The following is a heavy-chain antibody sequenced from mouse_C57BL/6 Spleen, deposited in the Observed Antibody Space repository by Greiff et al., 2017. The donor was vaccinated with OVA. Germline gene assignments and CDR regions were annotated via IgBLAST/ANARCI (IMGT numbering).Heavy chain of an antibody. CDR1: GYTFTSYW. CDR3: ASYTTVVTDY. Sequence: QVQLQQPGAELAKPGASVKLSCKASGYTFTSYWMNWVKQRPGQGLEWIGYINPSSGDTKYNQKFKDKATLTVDNSSSKAYMQLSSLTYEDSAVYYCASYTTVVTDYWGQGTSLTVSS. D-gene: IGHD2-5*01. J-gene: IGHJ2*02. V-gene: IGHV1-7*01. CDR2: INPSSGDT.